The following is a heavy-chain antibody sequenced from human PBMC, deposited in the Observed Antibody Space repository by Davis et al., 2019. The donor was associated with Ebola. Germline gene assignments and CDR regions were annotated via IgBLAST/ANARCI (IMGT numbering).Heavy chain of an antibody. J-gene: IGHJ4*02. V-gene: IGHV3-30*02. Sequence: GESLKISCAASGFTFDDHAMHWVRQAPGKGLEWVAFIRSEATSQDYGKSVQGRFFISRDDSKNTLYLQMNSLRVDDTAVYFCARDGPNYDVDYWGQGTLVTVSA. CDR3: ARDGPNYDVDY. CDR2: IRSEATSQ. CDR1: GFTFDDHA. D-gene: IGHD3-22*01.